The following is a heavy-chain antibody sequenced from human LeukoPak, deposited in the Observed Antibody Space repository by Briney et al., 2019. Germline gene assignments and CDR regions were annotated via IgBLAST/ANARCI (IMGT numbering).Heavy chain of an antibody. Sequence: ASVKVSCKASGYTFTSYGISWVRQAPGQGLEWMGWISAYNGNTNYAQKLQGRVTMTTDTSTSTAYMELRSLRSDDTAVYYRARDLRITMVRGVIMNSGAAGYWGQGTLVTVSS. D-gene: IGHD3-10*01. CDR1: GYTFTSYG. CDR3: ARDLRITMVRGVIMNSGAAGY. CDR2: ISAYNGNT. J-gene: IGHJ4*02. V-gene: IGHV1-18*01.